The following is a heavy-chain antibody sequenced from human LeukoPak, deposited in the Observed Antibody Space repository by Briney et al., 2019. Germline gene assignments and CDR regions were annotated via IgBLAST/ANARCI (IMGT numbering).Heavy chain of an antibody. J-gene: IGHJ4*02. CDR1: GYTFTSYG. CDR2: IIPIFGTA. D-gene: IGHD1-26*01. Sequence: AASVKVSCKASGYTFTSYGISWVRQAPGQGLEWMGGIIPIFGTANYAQKFQGRVTITTDESTSTAYMELSSLRSEDTAVYYCARFGSGSCYWGQGTLVTVSS. CDR3: ARFGSGSCY. V-gene: IGHV1-69*05.